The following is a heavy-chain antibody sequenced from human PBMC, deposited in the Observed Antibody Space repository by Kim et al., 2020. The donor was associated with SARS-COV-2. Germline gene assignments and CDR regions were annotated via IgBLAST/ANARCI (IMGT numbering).Heavy chain of an antibody. Sequence: GGSLRLSCAASGFTFSSYGMHWVRQAPGKGLEWVAVIWYDGSNKYYADSVKGRFTISRDNSKNTLYLQMNSLRAEDTAVYYCARASRYSSSWFYYYGMDVWGQGTTVTVSS. D-gene: IGHD6-13*01. CDR1: GFTFSSYG. CDR3: ARASRYSSSWFYYYGMDV. J-gene: IGHJ6*02. V-gene: IGHV3-33*01. CDR2: IWYDGSNK.